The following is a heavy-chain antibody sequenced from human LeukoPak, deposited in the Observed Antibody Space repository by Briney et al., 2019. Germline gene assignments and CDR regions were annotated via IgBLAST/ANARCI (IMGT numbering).Heavy chain of an antibody. D-gene: IGHD6-13*01. V-gene: IGHV1-69*01. J-gene: IGHJ6*02. CDR1: GGTFSSYA. CDR2: IIPIFGTA. CDR3: AKSGSSSWYYYYYGMDV. Sequence: GASVKVSCKASGGTFSSYAISWVRQAPGQGLEWMGGIIPIFGTANYAQKFQGRVTITADESTSTAYMELSSLRAEDTAVYYCAKSGSSSWYYYYYGMDVWGQGTTVTVSS.